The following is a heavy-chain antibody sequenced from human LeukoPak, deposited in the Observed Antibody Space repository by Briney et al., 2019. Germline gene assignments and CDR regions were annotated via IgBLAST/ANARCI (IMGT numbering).Heavy chain of an antibody. V-gene: IGHV4-34*01. CDR3: ARPRLGAGTTFFDY. Sequence: SETLSLTCAVYGGSFSGYYWSWIRQPPGKGLEWIGEINHSGSTNYNPSLKSRVTISVDTSKNQFSLKLSSVTAADTAVYYCARPRLGAGTTFFDYWGQGTLVTVSS. D-gene: IGHD1-1*01. J-gene: IGHJ4*02. CDR2: INHSGST. CDR1: GGSFSGYY.